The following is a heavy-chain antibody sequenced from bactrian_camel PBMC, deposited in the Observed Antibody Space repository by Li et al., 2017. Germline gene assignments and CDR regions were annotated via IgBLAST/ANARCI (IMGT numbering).Heavy chain of an antibody. CDR3: AARDTGLCEIMSAYNY. CDR1: GSTYCMGD. CDR2: IDYSGTT. Sequence: HVQLVESGGGSVQAGGTLRLSCVASGSTYCMGDVSWYRQSPGKEREFVSLIDYSGTTDYADSVKGRFTISRDNAKNTLYLQMNSLKPEDSGMYYCAARDTGLCEIMSAYNYWGQGTQVTVS. D-gene: IGHD5*01. J-gene: IGHJ4*01. V-gene: IGHV3S53*01.